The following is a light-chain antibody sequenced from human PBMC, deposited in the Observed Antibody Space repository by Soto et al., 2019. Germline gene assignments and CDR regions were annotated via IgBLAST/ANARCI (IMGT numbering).Light chain of an antibody. Sequence: EIVLTQSPGTLSLSPGEGATLFCRASQSVSRNYLAWYQQKPGQAPRLLIYGASNRATDIPDRFSGSGSGTDFTLTISRLEPEDFAVYYCQQYGSSPPYTFGQGTKLEIK. CDR3: QQYGSSPPYT. CDR2: GAS. V-gene: IGKV3-20*01. J-gene: IGKJ2*01. CDR1: QSVSRNY.